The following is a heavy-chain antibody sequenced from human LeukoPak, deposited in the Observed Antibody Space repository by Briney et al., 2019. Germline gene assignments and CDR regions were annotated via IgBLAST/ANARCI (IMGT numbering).Heavy chain of an antibody. Sequence: SETLSLTCTVSGYSINSGYYWGWIRQPPGKGLEWIGNIYHRGSTYYNPSLKSRVTISVDTSKNQFSLKLSSVTAADTAVYYCARASSRFGELFFDYWGQGTLVTVSS. D-gene: IGHD3-10*01. CDR3: ARASSRFGELFFDY. CDR1: GYSINSGYY. V-gene: IGHV4-38-2*02. CDR2: IYHRGST. J-gene: IGHJ4*02.